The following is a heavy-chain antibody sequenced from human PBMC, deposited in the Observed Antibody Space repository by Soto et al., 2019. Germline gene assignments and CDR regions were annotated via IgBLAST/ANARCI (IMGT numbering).Heavy chain of an antibody. Sequence: GGSLRLSCAASGFTFSSYSMNWVRQAPGKGLEWVSSISSSSSYIYYADSVKGRFTISRDNAKNSLYLQMNSLRAEETAVYYCARDLDAMGTEYDAFDIWGQGTMVTVSS. CDR3: ARDLDAMGTEYDAFDI. V-gene: IGHV3-21*01. CDR1: GFTFSSYS. J-gene: IGHJ3*02. CDR2: ISSSSSYI. D-gene: IGHD5-18*01.